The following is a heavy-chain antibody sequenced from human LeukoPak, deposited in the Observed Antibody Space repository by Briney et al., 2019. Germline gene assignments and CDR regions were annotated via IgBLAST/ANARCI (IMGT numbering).Heavy chain of an antibody. CDR3: ATDRDGYRKNWYRFHY. CDR2: IKQDGNEK. J-gene: IGHJ4*02. Sequence: GGSLRLSCAASKFTFSNYGMMWVRQAPGKGVEGVANIKQDGNEKNYVDCVKGRFTISRDNAKKSLYLQMTSLRAEDSAVYYCATDRDGYRKNWYRFHYWGQGPLVAVSS. CDR1: KFTFSNYG. V-gene: IGHV3-7*04. D-gene: IGHD5-24*01.